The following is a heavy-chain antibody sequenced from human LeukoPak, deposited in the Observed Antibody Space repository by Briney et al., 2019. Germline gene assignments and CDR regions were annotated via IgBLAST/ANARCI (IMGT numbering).Heavy chain of an antibody. Sequence: GGSLRLSCAASGFTVSSDSMSWVRQAPGRGLEWVSVIYSAGFTYYADSVKGRFAISRDNSKNTLYLQMNSLRAEDTALYHCARADSNGWSNYWGQGTLVTVSS. J-gene: IGHJ4*02. CDR2: IYSAGFT. D-gene: IGHD6-19*01. V-gene: IGHV3-53*01. CDR3: ARADSNGWSNY. CDR1: GFTVSSDS.